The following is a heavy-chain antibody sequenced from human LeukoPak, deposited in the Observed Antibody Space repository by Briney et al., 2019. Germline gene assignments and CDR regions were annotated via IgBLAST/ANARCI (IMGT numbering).Heavy chain of an antibody. J-gene: IGHJ6*03. CDR2: IYTSGST. CDR3: ARDERRATAYYYYYMDV. V-gene: IGHV4-61*02. Sequence: SETLSLTCTVSGGSISSGSYYWSWIRQPAGKGLEWIGRIYTSGSTNYNPSLKSRVTISVDTSKNQFSLKLSSVTAADTAVYYCARDERRATAYYYYYMDVWGKGTTVTVSS. D-gene: IGHD5-12*01. CDR1: GGSISSGSYY.